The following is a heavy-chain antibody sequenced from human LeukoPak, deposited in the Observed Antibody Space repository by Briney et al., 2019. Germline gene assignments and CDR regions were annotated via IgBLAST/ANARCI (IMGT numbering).Heavy chain of an antibody. D-gene: IGHD2-21*02. CDR2: ISSSSSYI. CDR3: AIIVVVTAKGGIDY. J-gene: IGHJ4*02. CDR1: GFTFSSYS. V-gene: IGHV3-21*01. Sequence: GGALRLSCAASGFTFSSYSMNWVRQAPGKGLEGVSSISSSSSYIYYADSVKGRFTISRDNAKNSLYLQMNSLRAEDTAVYYCAIIVVVTAKGGIDYWGQGTLVTVSS.